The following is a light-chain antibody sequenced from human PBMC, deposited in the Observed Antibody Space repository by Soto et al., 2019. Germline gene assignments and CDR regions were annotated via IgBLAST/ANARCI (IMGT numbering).Light chain of an antibody. Sequence: SQLTQSPSSLSASVWEIVTMTCRASQGISSYLAWYQQKPGKAPKLLIYAASTLQSGVPSRFSGSGSGTDFTLTISSLQPEDFATFYCQQFDSYPITFGQGTRLEIK. CDR3: QQFDSYPIT. CDR1: QGISSY. CDR2: AAS. V-gene: IGKV1-9*01. J-gene: IGKJ5*01.